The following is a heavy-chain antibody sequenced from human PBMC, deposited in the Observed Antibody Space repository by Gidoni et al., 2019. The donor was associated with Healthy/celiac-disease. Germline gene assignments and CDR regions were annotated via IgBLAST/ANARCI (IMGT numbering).Heavy chain of an antibody. J-gene: IGHJ3*02. D-gene: IGHD4-17*01. V-gene: IGHV4-61*02. CDR3: ARASVGDYDTNAFDI. CDR1: GGSSSSGSYY. Sequence: QVQLQESGPGLVKPSQTLSITCTVSGGSSSSGSYYWSWIRQPAGKGLEWIGRIYTIGSTNYNPSLTSRVTISVDTSKNQFSLKLSSVTAADTAVYYCARASVGDYDTNAFDIWGQGTMVTVSS. CDR2: IYTIGST.